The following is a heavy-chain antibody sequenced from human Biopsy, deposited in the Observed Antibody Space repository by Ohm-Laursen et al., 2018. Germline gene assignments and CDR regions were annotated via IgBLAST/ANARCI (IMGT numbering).Heavy chain of an antibody. V-gene: IGHV3-11*01. Sequence: SLRLSCTASGFTFDDYAMHWIRQAPGKGLEWLSYISGSGVTKMYADSVKGRFTVSRDNAKNSLYLEMNNLTVEDTAVYYCATDGAGSYNENWGQGTLVSVSS. D-gene: IGHD3-10*01. J-gene: IGHJ4*02. CDR3: ATDGAGSYNEN. CDR1: GFTFDDYA. CDR2: ISGSGVTK.